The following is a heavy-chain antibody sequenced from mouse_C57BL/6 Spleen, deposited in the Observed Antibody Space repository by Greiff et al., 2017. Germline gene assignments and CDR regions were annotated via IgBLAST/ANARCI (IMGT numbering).Heavy chain of an antibody. J-gene: IGHJ2*01. CDR2: IRRGGST. D-gene: IGHD1-1*01. Sequence: QVQLQQSGPGLVQPSQSLSITCTVSGFSLTSYGVHWVRQSPAKGLEWLGVIRRGGSTDYNAAFMSRLSITKDNSKSQVFFKMNSLQADDTAIYYCAKGLYGSSPYFDYWGQGTTLTVSS. CDR3: AKGLYGSSPYFDY. V-gene: IGHV2-5*01. CDR1: GFSLTSYG.